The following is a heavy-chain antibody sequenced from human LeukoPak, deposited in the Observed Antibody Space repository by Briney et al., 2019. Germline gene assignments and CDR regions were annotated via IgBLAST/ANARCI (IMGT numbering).Heavy chain of an antibody. V-gene: IGHV6-1*01. Sequence: SQTLSLTCAISGDSVSSNSAAWSWVRQSPSRGLEWLGRTYYRSKWYNDYAPSMKSRIIINPDTSKNQFSLQLNSVTPEDTAVYFCARGRGITGGSRRYFDYWGQGTLVTVSS. J-gene: IGHJ4*02. CDR3: ARGRGITGGSRRYFDY. CDR1: GDSVSSNSAA. CDR2: TYYRSKWYN. D-gene: IGHD1-20*01.